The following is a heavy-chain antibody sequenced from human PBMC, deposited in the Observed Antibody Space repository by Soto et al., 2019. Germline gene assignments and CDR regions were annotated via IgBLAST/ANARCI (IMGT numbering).Heavy chain of an antibody. CDR3: ARDRITMVRGVNYYYYYGMDV. CDR1: GFTFSSHA. CDR2: ISYDGSNK. Sequence: PGGSLRLSCAASGFTFSSHAMHWVRQAPGKGLEWVAVISYDGSNKYYADSVKGRFTISRDNSKNTLYLQMNSLRAEDTAVYYCARDRITMVRGVNYYYYYGMDVWGQGTTVTVSS. V-gene: IGHV3-30-3*01. J-gene: IGHJ6*02. D-gene: IGHD3-10*01.